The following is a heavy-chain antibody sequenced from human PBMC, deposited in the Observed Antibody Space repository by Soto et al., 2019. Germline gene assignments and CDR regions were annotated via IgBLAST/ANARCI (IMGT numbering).Heavy chain of an antibody. CDR2: IYSGGNT. CDR1: GFTVSNNY. Sequence: EVQLVESGGGLVQPGESLRLSCAASGFTVSNNYMSWVRQAPGKGLEWVSFIYSGGNTYYADSVKGRFTISGDKSKNTLYLQMKKVRGEERAVYCCTRRPGWWGQGTVVSVSS. CDR3: TRRPGW. V-gene: IGHV3-66*01. D-gene: IGHD2-15*01. J-gene: IGHJ4*02.